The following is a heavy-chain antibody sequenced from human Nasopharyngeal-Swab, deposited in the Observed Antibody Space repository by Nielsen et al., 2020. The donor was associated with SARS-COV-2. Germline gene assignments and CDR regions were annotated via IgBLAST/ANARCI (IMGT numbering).Heavy chain of an antibody. D-gene: IGHD3-9*01. CDR2: ISAYNGNT. J-gene: IGHJ4*02. CDR1: GYTFTSYG. V-gene: IGHV1-18*01. Sequence: ASVKVSCKASGYTFTSYGISWVRQAPGQALEWMGWISAYNGNTNYAQKLQGRVTMTTDTSTSTAYMELRSLRSDDTAVYYCARDGYTYYDILTGYKHFDYWGQGTLVTVSS. CDR3: ARDGYTYYDILTGYKHFDY.